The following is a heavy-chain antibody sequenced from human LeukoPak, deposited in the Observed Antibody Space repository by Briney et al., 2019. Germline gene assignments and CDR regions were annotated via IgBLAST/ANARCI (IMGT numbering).Heavy chain of an antibody. J-gene: IGHJ5*02. CDR2: ISAYNGNT. Sequence: GASVKVSCKASGYTFTSYGISWVRQAPGQGLEWMGWISAYNGNTNYAEKLQGRVTMTTDTSTSPAYMELRSLRSHDPAVYYCARDRLYYNILTGYYNWFDPWGQGTLVTVSS. CDR3: ARDRLYYNILTGYYNWFDP. D-gene: IGHD3-9*01. CDR1: GYTFTSYG. V-gene: IGHV1-18*01.